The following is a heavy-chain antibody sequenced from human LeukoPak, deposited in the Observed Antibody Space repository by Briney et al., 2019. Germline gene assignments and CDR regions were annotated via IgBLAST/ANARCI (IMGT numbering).Heavy chain of an antibody. J-gene: IGHJ4*02. CDR2: IYSGGST. CDR1: GFTVSSNY. CDR3: ARHENDSWSGYYDY. V-gene: IGHV3-53*01. Sequence: GGSLRLSCAASGFTVSSNYMSWVRQAPGKGLEWVSVIYSGGSTYYADSVKGRFTISRDNSKNTLYLQMNSLRAEDTAVYYCARHENDSWSGYYDYWGQGTLVTVSS. D-gene: IGHD3-3*01.